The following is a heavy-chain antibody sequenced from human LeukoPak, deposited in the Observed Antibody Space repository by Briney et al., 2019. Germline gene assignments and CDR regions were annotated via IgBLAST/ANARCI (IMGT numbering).Heavy chain of an antibody. CDR2: ISSSSSYI. CDR3: ARDPGGVVPEALDY. V-gene: IGHV3-21*01. CDR1: GFTFSSYG. J-gene: IGHJ4*02. D-gene: IGHD2-2*01. Sequence: PGGSLRLSCAASGFTFSSYGMHWVRQAPGKGLEWVSSISSSSSYIYYADSVKGRFTISRDNAKNSLYLQMNSLRAEDTAVYYCARDPGGVVPEALDYWGQGTLVTVSS.